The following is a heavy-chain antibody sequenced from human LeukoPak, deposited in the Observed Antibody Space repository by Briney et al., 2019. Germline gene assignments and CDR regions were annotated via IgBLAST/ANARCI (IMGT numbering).Heavy chain of an antibody. Sequence: GGSLRLSCAASGFTFSSYAMSWVRQAPGKGLEWVSVISTSGGSTYYADSVKGRFTISRDNSKNTLYLQMNSLRAEDTAVYYCAKDTPDGVATAPDDYYFDYWGQGTLVTVSS. CDR2: ISTSGGST. D-gene: IGHD6-13*01. V-gene: IGHV3-23*01. CDR3: AKDTPDGVATAPDDYYFDY. CDR1: GFTFSSYA. J-gene: IGHJ4*02.